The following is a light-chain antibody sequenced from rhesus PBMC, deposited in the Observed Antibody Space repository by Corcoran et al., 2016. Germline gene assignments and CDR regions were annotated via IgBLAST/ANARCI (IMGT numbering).Light chain of an antibody. J-gene: IGKJ2*01. Sequence: EIVLTQSPVTLSLSPGERATLSCRASQSVSSRLAWYQQKPGQAPRLLIYGASSRVTGIPDRVSGSGSGTDFTLTISSLEPEDVAVYCCLQESNWSYSFGQGTKVEIK. V-gene: IGKV3-17*02. CDR3: LQESNWSYS. CDR1: QSVSSR. CDR2: GAS.